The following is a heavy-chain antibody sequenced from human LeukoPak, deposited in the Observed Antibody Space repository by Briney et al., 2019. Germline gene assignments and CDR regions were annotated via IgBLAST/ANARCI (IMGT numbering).Heavy chain of an antibody. V-gene: IGHV4-59*08. CDR1: GGSISSYY. CDR2: IYYSGST. Sequence: SETLSLTCTVSGGSISSYYWSWIRQPPGKGLGWIGYIYYSGSTNYNPSLKSRVTISVDTSKNQFSLKLCSVTAADTAVYYCARHATWYAHGMDVWGQGTTVTVSS. CDR3: ARHATWYAHGMDV. D-gene: IGHD2-8*01. J-gene: IGHJ6*02.